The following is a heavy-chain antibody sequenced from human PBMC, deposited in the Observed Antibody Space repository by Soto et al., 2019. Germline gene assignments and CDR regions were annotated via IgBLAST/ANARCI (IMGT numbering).Heavy chain of an antibody. Sequence: PGGSLRLSCAASGFSFKSYWMSWVRQAPGKGLEWVANIKEDGTERNYMDSVKGRFTISRDNANNSLYLQMNSLRAEDTARYYCARDRIEVATDFTYDYWGQGIQVTVSS. CDR2: IKEDGTER. D-gene: IGHD6-19*01. CDR3: ARDRIEVATDFTYDY. V-gene: IGHV3-7*03. J-gene: IGHJ4*02. CDR1: GFSFKSYW.